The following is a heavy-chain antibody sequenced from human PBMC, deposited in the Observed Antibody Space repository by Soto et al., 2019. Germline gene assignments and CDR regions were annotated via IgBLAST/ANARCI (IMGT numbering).Heavy chain of an antibody. Sequence: QVQLQESGPGLVKPSATLSLTCTVSGGSISSYYWSWIRQPPGKGLEWIGYIFYSGSTNYNPARETRVTIAVDTSKNQFSLKLNSMTAADTAVYYCARHNYGSGSTYFDYWGQGTLVTVSS. CDR2: IFYSGST. CDR3: ARHNYGSGSTYFDY. J-gene: IGHJ4*02. V-gene: IGHV4-59*08. D-gene: IGHD3-10*01. CDR1: GGSISSYY.